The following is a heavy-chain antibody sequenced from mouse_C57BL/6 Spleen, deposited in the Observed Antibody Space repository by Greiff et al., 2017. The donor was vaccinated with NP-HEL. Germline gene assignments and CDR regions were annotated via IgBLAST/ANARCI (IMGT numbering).Heavy chain of an antibody. D-gene: IGHD1-1*01. CDR3: ARSGYYGSSEAWFAY. V-gene: IGHV1-52*01. Sequence: VQLQQPGAELVRPGSSVKLSCKASGYTFTSYWMHWVKQRPIQGLEWIGNIDPSDSETHYNQKFKDKATLTVDKSSSTAYMQLSSLTSEDSAVYYCARSGYYGSSEAWFAYWGQGTLVTVSA. CDR2: IDPSDSET. CDR1: GYTFTSYW. J-gene: IGHJ3*01.